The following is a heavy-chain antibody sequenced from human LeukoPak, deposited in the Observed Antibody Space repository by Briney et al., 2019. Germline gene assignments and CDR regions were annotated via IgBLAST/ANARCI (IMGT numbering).Heavy chain of an antibody. J-gene: IGHJ6*02. CDR3: ARDDGVYCSGGSCYDDYYYGMDV. Sequence: ASVKVSCKASGYTFTSYGISWVRQAPGQGLEWMGWISAYNGNTNYAQKLQGRVTMTTDTSTSTAYMELRSLRSDDTAVYYCARDDGVYCSGGSCYDDYYYGMDVWGQGTTVTVSS. CDR2: ISAYNGNT. D-gene: IGHD2-15*01. V-gene: IGHV1-18*01. CDR1: GYTFTSYG.